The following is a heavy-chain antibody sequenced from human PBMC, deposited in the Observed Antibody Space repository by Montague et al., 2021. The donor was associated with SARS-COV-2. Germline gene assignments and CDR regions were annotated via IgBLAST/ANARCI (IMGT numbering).Heavy chain of an antibody. J-gene: IGHJ5*02. CDR1: GFSLSTSGVG. Sequence: PALVKPTQTLTLTCTFSGFSLSTSGVGVAWIRQPPGKALEWLALIYWDDDERYSPSMRSRLTITKDTSENQVVLRMTNMDPMDTATYYCAPLGFDSRSYYTPHNWFDPWGQGILVTVSS. D-gene: IGHD3-10*01. CDR3: APLGFDSRSYYTPHNWFDP. CDR2: IYWDDDE. V-gene: IGHV2-5*02.